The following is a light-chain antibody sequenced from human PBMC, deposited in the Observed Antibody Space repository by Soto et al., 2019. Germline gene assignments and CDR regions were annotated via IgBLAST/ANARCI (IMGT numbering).Light chain of an antibody. J-gene: IGKJ1*01. CDR2: DAS. CDR3: QQYNIWPPWT. CDR1: QSVSNN. Sequence: ILMTQSPATLSVSPGERATLSCRASQSVSNNLAWYQQKPGQAPRLLIYDASTRATGIPARSSGSGSGTEFTLTISGLQSEDFAVYYCQQYNIWPPWTFGQGTKVEVK. V-gene: IGKV3-15*01.